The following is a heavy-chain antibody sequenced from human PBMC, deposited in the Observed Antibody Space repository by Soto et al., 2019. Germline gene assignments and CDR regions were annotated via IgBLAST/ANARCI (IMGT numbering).Heavy chain of an antibody. CDR3: AGDFGSCVAGDCSLGWLDP. Sequence: ASVKVSCKASGYTLKNYDLSWIRQAPGQGLEWMGCVTGYNEKTKYADKFHGRLTVTTDTSANTVYMELTSLTPDDTAVYCCAGDFGSCVAGDCSLGWLDPWGQGTRVTVSS. J-gene: IGHJ5*02. D-gene: IGHD2-21*01. V-gene: IGHV1-18*01. CDR2: VTGYNEKT. CDR1: GYTLKNYD.